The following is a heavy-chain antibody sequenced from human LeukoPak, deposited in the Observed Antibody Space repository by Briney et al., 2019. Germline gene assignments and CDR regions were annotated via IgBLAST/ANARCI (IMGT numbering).Heavy chain of an antibody. Sequence: SETLSLTCAVYGGSFSGYYWSWIRQPPGKGLEWIGEINHSGSTNYNPSLKSRVTISVDTSKNQSSLKLSSVTAADTAVYYCARSYGVDYFDYWGQGTLVTVSS. V-gene: IGHV4-34*01. CDR1: GGSFSGYY. CDR3: ARSYGVDYFDY. D-gene: IGHD4-17*01. CDR2: INHSGST. J-gene: IGHJ4*02.